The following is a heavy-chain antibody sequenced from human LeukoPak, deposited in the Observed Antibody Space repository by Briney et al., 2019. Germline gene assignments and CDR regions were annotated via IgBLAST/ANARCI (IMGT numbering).Heavy chain of an antibody. V-gene: IGHV3-7*01. CDR2: IKQDGSKK. D-gene: IGHD6-13*01. J-gene: IGHJ4*02. CDR1: GFPFSSYW. CDR3: ARASYSSSWFPTYFDY. Sequence: GGSLRLSCVASGFPFSSYWMTWVRQAPGKGLEWVANIKQDGSKKSYVDSVKGRFTISRDNGKNSLYLQMNSLRAEDTAVYYCARASYSSSWFPTYFDYWGQGTLVTVSS.